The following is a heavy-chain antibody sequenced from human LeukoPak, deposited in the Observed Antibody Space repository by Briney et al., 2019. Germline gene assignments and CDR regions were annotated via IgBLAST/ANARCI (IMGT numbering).Heavy chain of an antibody. J-gene: IGHJ4*02. CDR3: AREGHYYDSSGFIDY. Sequence: GGSLRLSCADSGFTLSSYWMSWVCQAPGKGVEWGANIKQDGSEIYYVDSVKGRFTISRDNAKNSLYLQMNSLRAEDTAVYYCAREGHYYDSSGFIDYWGQGTLVTVSS. V-gene: IGHV3-7*01. CDR1: GFTLSSYW. CDR2: IKQDGSEI. D-gene: IGHD3-22*01.